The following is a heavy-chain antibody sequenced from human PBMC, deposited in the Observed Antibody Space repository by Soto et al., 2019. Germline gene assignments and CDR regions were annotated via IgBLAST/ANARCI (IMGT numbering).Heavy chain of an antibody. D-gene: IGHD3-3*01. Sequence: ASVKVSCKACGDSFTNAGISWVRQDPGQGLEWLGWINTDNGNTNYAQHLQGRVTLTTDTSTSTAYMDLRSLRSDDTAVYYCARDQGITTFGVYSMYYYGMDVWGPGTTVTVSS. CDR1: GDSFTNAG. CDR3: ARDQGITTFGVYSMYYYGMDV. CDR2: INTDNGNT. J-gene: IGHJ6*02. V-gene: IGHV1-18*01.